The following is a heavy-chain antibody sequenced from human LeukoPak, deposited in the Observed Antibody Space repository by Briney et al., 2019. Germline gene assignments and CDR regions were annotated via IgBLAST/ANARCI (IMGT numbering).Heavy chain of an antibody. D-gene: IGHD1-26*01. Sequence: GGSLRLSCAASGFTFSDYYMSWIRQAPGKGRVGVSYISSSGSTIYYADFVKGRFTISRDNAKNSLYLQMTSLRAEDTAVYYCARPAGATASNPFEYWGQATLVTVSS. V-gene: IGHV3-11*01. J-gene: IGHJ4*02. CDR3: ARPAGATASNPFEY. CDR2: ISSSGSTI. CDR1: GFTFSDYY.